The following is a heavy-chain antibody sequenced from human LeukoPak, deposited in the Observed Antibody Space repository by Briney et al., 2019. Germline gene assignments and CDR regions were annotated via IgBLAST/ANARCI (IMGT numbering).Heavy chain of an antibody. J-gene: IGHJ4*02. CDR3: AKDHYYDSSGFDY. Sequence: GGSLRLSCAASGFTFSSYAMSWVRQAPGKGLEWVSAISGSGGSTYYADSVKGRFTISRDNSKNTLYLQMNSLRAEDTAVCYCAKDHYYDSSGFDYWGQGTLVTVSS. CDR1: GFTFSSYA. CDR2: ISGSGGST. D-gene: IGHD3-22*01. V-gene: IGHV3-23*01.